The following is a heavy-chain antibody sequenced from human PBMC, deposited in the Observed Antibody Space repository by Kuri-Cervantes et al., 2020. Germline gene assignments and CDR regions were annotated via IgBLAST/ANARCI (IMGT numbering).Heavy chain of an antibody. V-gene: IGHV2-5*02. CDR3: ARLNDYDYIWGSYRLDAFDI. J-gene: IGHJ3*02. Sequence: SGPTLVKPTQTLTLTCSFSGVSVSNNRMGVGWIRQPPGKALEWLALIYWDDDKRYSPSLKSRLTITKDTSKNQVVLTMTNMDPVDTATYYCARLNDYDYIWGSYRLDAFDIWGQGTMVTVSS. D-gene: IGHD3-16*02. CDR1: GVSVSNNRMG. CDR2: IYWDDDK.